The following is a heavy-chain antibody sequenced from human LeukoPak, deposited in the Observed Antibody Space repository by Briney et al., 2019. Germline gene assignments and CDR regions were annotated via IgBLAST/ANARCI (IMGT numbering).Heavy chain of an antibody. Sequence: GGSLRLSCAASGFTFSNYSMNWVRQAPGKGLEWVSSISSRSTYIYHADSVKGRFTISRDNAKNSLFLQMNSLGAEDTAVYYCAKGGYYGSGSWHYMDVWGKGTTVTVSS. CDR3: AKGGYYGSGSWHYMDV. J-gene: IGHJ6*03. D-gene: IGHD3-10*01. V-gene: IGHV3-21*04. CDR2: ISSRSTYI. CDR1: GFTFSNYS.